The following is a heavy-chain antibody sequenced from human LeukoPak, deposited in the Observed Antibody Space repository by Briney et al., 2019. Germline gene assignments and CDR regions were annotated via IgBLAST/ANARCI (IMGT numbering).Heavy chain of an antibody. CDR3: ARHRNYYDSSSYYPEYYFDY. CDR1: GGSFSGYY. J-gene: IGHJ4*02. D-gene: IGHD3-22*01. Sequence: SETLSLTCAVYGGSFSGYYWSWIRQPPGKGLEWIGEINHSGSTNYNPSLKSRVTISVDTSKNQFSLKLSSVTAADTAVYYCARHRNYYDSSSYYPEYYFDYWGQGTLVTVSS. V-gene: IGHV4-34*01. CDR2: INHSGST.